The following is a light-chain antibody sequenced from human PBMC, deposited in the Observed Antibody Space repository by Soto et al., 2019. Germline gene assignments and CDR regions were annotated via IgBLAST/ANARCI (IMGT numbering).Light chain of an antibody. J-gene: IGKJ1*01. V-gene: IGKV1-5*01. CDR1: QRISSW. Sequence: DIQMTQSPSTLSASIGDRVTISCRASQRISSWLAWYQQKPGKAPKLLIYDASSLESGVPSRFSGSGSGTDFTLTICSMHPDDCAAYYCQQYNRYSWAFGQGTKVEIK. CDR3: QQYNRYSWA. CDR2: DAS.